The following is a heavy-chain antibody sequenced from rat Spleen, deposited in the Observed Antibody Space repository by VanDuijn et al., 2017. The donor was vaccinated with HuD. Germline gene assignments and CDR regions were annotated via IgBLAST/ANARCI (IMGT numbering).Heavy chain of an antibody. J-gene: IGHJ2*01. CDR1: GLSFSNYD. V-gene: IGHV5-29*01. CDR2: FSYDGRTT. CDR3: ARHTYYFDY. Sequence: EVQLVESGGGLVQPGRSMKLSCAASGLSFSNYDMAWVRQAPTKGLEWVATFSYDGRTTYYRDSVKGRFTISRDNAKSTLYLQMDSLRSEDTATYYCARHTYYFDYWGQGVMVTVSS. D-gene: IGHD2-1*01.